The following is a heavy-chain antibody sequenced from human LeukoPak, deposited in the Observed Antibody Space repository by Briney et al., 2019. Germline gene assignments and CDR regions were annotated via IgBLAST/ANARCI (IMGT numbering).Heavy chain of an antibody. CDR3: AGRYWVYAFDI. CDR1: GYSFTSYW. Sequence: GGSLRLSCKGSGYSFTSYWIGWVRQMPGKGLEWMGIIYPGDSDTRYSPSFQGQVTISADKSISTAYLQWSSLKASDTAMYYCAGRYWVYAFDIWGQGTMVTVSS. J-gene: IGHJ3*02. D-gene: IGHD6-13*01. CDR2: IYPGDSDT. V-gene: IGHV5-51*01.